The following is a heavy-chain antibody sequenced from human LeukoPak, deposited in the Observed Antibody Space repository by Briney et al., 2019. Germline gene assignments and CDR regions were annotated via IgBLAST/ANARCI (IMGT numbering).Heavy chain of an antibody. J-gene: IGHJ5*02. V-gene: IGHV4-38-2*02. D-gene: IGHD6-6*01. CDR1: GYSISSGYY. CDR3: ARDGPRIAARPRGWFDP. Sequence: SETLSLTCTVSGYSISSGYYWGGIRQPPGKGLEWIGSIYHSGSTYYNPSLKSRVTISVDTSKNQFSLKLSSVTAADTAVYYCARDGPRIAARPRGWFDPWGQGTLVTVSS. CDR2: IYHSGST.